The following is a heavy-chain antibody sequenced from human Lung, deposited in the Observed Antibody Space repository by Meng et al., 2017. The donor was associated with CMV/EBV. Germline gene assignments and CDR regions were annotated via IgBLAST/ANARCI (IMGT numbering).Heavy chain of an antibody. D-gene: IGHD2-2*01. CDR3: ARDHPQQTGSWYYCGMDV. J-gene: IGHJ6*02. CDR2: IYYSGST. Sequence: LRLSCTVSGGSISSGDYYWSWIRQPPGKGLEWIGYIYYSGSTYYNPSLKSRVTISVDTSKNQFSLKLSSVTAADTAVYYCARDHPQQTGSWYYCGMDVWGQGTTVTVSS. CDR1: GGSISSGDYY. V-gene: IGHV4-30-4*08.